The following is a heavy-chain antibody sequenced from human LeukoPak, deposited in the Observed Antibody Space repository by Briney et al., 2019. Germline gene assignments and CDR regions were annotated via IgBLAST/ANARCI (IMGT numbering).Heavy chain of an antibody. CDR2: MYPNSGNT. CDR1: GYTFNSYD. Sequence: ASVKVSCKASGYTFNSYDINWVRQATGQGLEWMGWMYPNSGNTGYAQKFQGRVTITRNTSISTAYMELSSLRSEDTAVYYCARGRRYYDSSGYYYYFDYWGQGTLVTVSS. V-gene: IGHV1-8*03. CDR3: ARGRRYYDSSGYYYYFDY. D-gene: IGHD3-22*01. J-gene: IGHJ4*02.